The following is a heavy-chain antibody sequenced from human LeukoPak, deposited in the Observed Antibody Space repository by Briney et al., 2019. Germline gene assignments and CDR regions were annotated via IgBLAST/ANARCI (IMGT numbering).Heavy chain of an antibody. D-gene: IGHD5-12*01. V-gene: IGHV3-23*01. CDR2: ISGDATGT. CDR3: VGGSGY. CDR1: GFTFSNYA. Sequence: GGSLRLSCAASGFTFSNYAMTWVRQAPGKGLEWVSTISGDATGTYYADSVKGRFTISRDNSKNTLYLQMNSLRAEDTAIYYCVGGSGYWGQGTLVTVSS. J-gene: IGHJ4*02.